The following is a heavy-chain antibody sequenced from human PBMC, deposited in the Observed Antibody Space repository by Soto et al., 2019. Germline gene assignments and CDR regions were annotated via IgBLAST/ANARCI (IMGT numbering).Heavy chain of an antibody. CDR1: GFTFSSYA. J-gene: IGHJ3*02. V-gene: IGHV3-23*01. D-gene: IGHD2-8*01. Sequence: GGTLRLSCVASGFTFSSYAMSWVRQAPGKGLEWVSALTPSGGETYYADSVKGRFTISRDNSTKEMYLHMYSLKLSATAVSYCAIPRGYGVSDPYDIWGHGTMVTVSS. CDR2: LTPSGGET. CDR3: AIPRGYGVSDPYDI.